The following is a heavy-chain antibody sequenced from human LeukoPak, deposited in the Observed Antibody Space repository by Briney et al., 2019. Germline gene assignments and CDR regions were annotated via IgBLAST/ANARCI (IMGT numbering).Heavy chain of an antibody. D-gene: IGHD5-12*01. J-gene: IGHJ4*02. CDR1: GGSISSSSYH. CDR2: IYYSGST. Sequence: SETLSLTCTVSGGSISSSSYHWGWIRQPPGKGLEWIGSIYYSGSTYYNPSLKSRVTISVDTSKNQFSLKLSSVTAADTAVYYCARSPNSGYDPFDYWGQGTLVTVSS. CDR3: ARSPNSGYDPFDY. V-gene: IGHV4-39*01.